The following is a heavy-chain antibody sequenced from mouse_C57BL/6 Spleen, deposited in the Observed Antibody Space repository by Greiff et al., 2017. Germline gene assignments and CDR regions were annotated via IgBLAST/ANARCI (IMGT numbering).Heavy chain of an antibody. Sequence: DVMLVESGGDLVKPGGSLKLSCAASGFTFSSYGMSWVRQTPDKRLEWVATISSGGSYTYYPDSVKGRFTISRDNAKNTLYLQMSSLKSEDTAMYYCARHSGDGLAYWGQGTLVTVSA. CDR1: GFTFSSYG. CDR3: ARHSGDGLAY. D-gene: IGHD2-3*01. CDR2: ISSGGSYT. V-gene: IGHV5-6*02. J-gene: IGHJ3*01.